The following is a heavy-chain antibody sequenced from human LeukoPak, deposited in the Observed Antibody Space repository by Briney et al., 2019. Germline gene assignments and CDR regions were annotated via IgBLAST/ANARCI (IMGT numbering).Heavy chain of an antibody. V-gene: IGHV3-33*01. J-gene: IGHJ5*02. CDR3: ARDWGASNWYNWFDP. D-gene: IGHD4-11*01. CDR2: IWHDASHT. Sequence: PGRSLRLSCAASGFSFSTYAMHWVRQAPGKGLEWVALIWHDASHTIYTDSVKGRFTISRDNSKNTVYLQMNSLGGEDTAVYYCARDWGASNWYNWFDPWGQGTLVTVSS. CDR1: GFSFSTYA.